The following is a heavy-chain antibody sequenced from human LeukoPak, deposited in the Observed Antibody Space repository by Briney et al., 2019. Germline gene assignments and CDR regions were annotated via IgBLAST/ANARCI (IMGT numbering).Heavy chain of an antibody. D-gene: IGHD4-17*01. J-gene: IGHJ4*02. CDR1: GGSFSGYY. V-gene: IGHV4-34*01. CDR3: ARVPTVTFFDY. Sequence: SETLSLTCAVYGGSFSGYYWSWIRQPPGKGLEWIGEINHRGSTNYNPSLKSRVTISVDTSKNQFSLKLSSVTAADTAVYYCARVPTVTFFDYWGQGTPVTVSS. CDR2: INHRGST.